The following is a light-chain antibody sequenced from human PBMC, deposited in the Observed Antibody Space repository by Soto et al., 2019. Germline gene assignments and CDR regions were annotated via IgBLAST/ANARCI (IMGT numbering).Light chain of an antibody. CDR2: DVT. Sequence: QSVLNQPASVSGSPGQSITIFCTGTSSDVGAYNFVSWYQQHPGKAPKVMIYDVTNRPSGVSNRFSGSKSGNTASLTISGLQAEDEANYSCTSYTPSSTFRYASGPVSEFPVL. CDR1: SSDVGAYNF. CDR3: TSYTPSSTFRYA. V-gene: IGLV2-14*03. J-gene: IGLJ1*01.